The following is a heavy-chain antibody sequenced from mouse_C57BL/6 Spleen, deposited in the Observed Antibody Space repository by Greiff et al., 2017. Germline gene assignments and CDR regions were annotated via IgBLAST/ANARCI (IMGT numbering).Heavy chain of an antibody. CDR2: LDPEEGEP. CDR3: ARSASNYYAMDY. Sequence: EVQLQQSGAELVKPGASVKLSCTASGFNIKDYYMHWVKPRTEQGLAWIGRLDPEEGEPKYAPKFPGKATITANTSSNTASLQLNSLTSEDTAVYYCARSASNYYAMDYWGQGTSVTVSS. V-gene: IGHV14-2*01. J-gene: IGHJ4*01. D-gene: IGHD2-5*01. CDR1: GFNIKDYY.